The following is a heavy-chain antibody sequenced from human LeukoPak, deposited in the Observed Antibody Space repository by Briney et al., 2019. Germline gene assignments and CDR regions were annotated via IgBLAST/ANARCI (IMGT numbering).Heavy chain of an antibody. J-gene: IGHJ4*02. V-gene: IGHV1-18*01. Sequence: GASVKVSCKASGYTFTSYGISWVRQAPGQGLEWMGWISAYNGNTNYAQKLQGRVTMTTDTSTSTAYMELRSLRSDDTAVYYCARDTRQYYYGSGSYQIDYWGQGTLVTVSS. D-gene: IGHD3-10*01. CDR3: ARDTRQYYYGSGSYQIDY. CDR1: GYTFTSYG. CDR2: ISAYNGNT.